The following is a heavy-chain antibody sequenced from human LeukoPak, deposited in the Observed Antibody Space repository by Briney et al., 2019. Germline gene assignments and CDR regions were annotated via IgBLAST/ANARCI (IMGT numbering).Heavy chain of an antibody. CDR2: ISAYNGKT. D-gene: IGHD6-6*01. CDR3: ATFSSSSYYYYYGMDV. Sequence: GASVKVSCKASGYTFTSYGISWVRPARGQGLEWMGWISAYNGKTNYDQKLQGRVTMTTDTSTSTAYMELRSLRSEDTAVYYCATFSSSSYYYYYGMDVWGQGTTVTVSS. J-gene: IGHJ6*02. V-gene: IGHV1-18*01. CDR1: GYTFTSYG.